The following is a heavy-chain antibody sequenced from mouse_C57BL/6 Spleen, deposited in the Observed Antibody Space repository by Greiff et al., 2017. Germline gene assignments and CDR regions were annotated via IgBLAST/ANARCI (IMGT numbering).Heavy chain of an antibody. V-gene: IGHV1-82*01. CDR2: IYPGDGDT. D-gene: IGHD2-4*01. CDR3: ASGGYDYDCDWFAY. J-gene: IGHJ3*01. Sequence: QVQLQQSGPELVKPGASVKISCKASGYAFSSSWMNWVKQRPGKGLEWIGRIYPGDGDTNYNGKFKGKATLTADKSSSTAYMQLSSLTSEDSAVSFCASGGYDYDCDWFAYWGQGTLVTVSA. CDR1: GYAFSSSW.